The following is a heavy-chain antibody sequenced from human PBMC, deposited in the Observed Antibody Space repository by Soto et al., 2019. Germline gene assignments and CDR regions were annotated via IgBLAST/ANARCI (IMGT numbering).Heavy chain of an antibody. D-gene: IGHD3-16*01. CDR3: ASEFVDLLKFFDH. CDR2: INQDGSEK. Sequence: EVQLVESGGGLVQPGGSLRLSCAASEFTCSAYCMSWVRQAPGKGLEWVAYINQDGSEKYYVDSVKGRFTISRDNAKNSLYLQLTSMRAEDTAVDYCASEFVDLLKFFDHWGQGTLVTVSS. J-gene: IGHJ4*02. V-gene: IGHV3-7*01. CDR1: EFTCSAYC.